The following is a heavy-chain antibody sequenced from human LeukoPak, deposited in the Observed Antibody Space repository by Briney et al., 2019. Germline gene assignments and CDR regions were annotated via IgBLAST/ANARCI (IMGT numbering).Heavy chain of an antibody. CDR3: ARAPAVGAGFDY. V-gene: IGHV4-31*03. CDR2: IYYSGST. CDR1: GGSISSGGYY. J-gene: IGHJ4*02. D-gene: IGHD1-26*01. Sequence: SETLSLTCTVSGGSISSGGYYWGWIRQHPGKGLEWIGYIYYSGSTYYNPSLKSRVTISVDTSKNQFSLKLSSVTAADTAVYYCARAPAVGAGFDYWGQGTLVTVSS.